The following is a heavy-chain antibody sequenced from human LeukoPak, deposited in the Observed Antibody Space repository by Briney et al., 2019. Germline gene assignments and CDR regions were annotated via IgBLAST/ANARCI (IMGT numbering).Heavy chain of an antibody. Sequence: GGSLRLSCAASGFTFSSYSMNWVRQAPGKGLEWVSYISSSSSTIYYADSVKGRFTISRDNAKNSLYLQMNSLRAEDTAVYYCARDYSSSSWYTPYYWGQGTLVTVSS. J-gene: IGHJ4*02. CDR2: ISSSSSTI. CDR1: GFTFSSYS. D-gene: IGHD6-13*01. V-gene: IGHV3-48*01. CDR3: ARDYSSSSWYTPYY.